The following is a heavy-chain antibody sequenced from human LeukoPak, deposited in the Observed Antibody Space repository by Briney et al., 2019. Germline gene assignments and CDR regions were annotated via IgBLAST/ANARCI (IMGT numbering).Heavy chain of an antibody. D-gene: IGHD6-19*01. CDR2: VYYSGTT. CDR1: GGSISLSYYY. Sequence: SETLSLTCSASGGSISLSYYYWGWIRQPPGKALEWIGSVYYSGTTSYNPSLKSRVTISVDMSKNHFSLRLSSVTAADTAMYYCARGTLYSGWSYYFDYWGQGSQVTVSS. V-gene: IGHV4-39*07. CDR3: ARGTLYSGWSYYFDY. J-gene: IGHJ4*02.